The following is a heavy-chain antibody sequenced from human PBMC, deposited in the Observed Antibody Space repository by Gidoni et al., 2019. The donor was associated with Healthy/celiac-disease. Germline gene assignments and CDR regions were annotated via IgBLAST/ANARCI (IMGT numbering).Heavy chain of an antibody. D-gene: IGHD6-13*01. CDR2: IKQDGSGK. CDR3: ARDEAAAGDFFFYYYGMDV. V-gene: IGHV3-7*01. CDR1: GFTFSSYW. Sequence: VQLVESGGGLVQPGGSLRLSCAASGFTFSSYWMSWVRQAPGKGLEWVANIKQDGSGKYYVDSVKGRFTISRDNAKNSLYLQMNSLRAEDTAVYYCARDEAAAGDFFFYYYGMDVWGQGTTVTVSS. J-gene: IGHJ6*02.